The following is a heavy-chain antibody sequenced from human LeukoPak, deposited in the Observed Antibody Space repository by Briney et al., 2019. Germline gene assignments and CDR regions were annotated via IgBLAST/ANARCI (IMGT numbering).Heavy chain of an antibody. D-gene: IGHD6-13*01. CDR2: ISGSGGSS. J-gene: IGHJ6*02. CDR3: AKDYYSSSRQFYYYYYGMDV. Sequence: PGGSLRLSCAASGFTFSSYAMSWVRQAPGKGLEWVSVISGSGGSSYFADSVKGRFTISRDNSKNTLYLQMNSLRVEDTAVYYCAKDYYSSSRQFYYYYYGMDVWGQGTTVTVSS. V-gene: IGHV3-23*01. CDR1: GFTFSSYA.